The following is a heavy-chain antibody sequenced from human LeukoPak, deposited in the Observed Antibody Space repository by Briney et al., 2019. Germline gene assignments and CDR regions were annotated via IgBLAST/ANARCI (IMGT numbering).Heavy chain of an antibody. V-gene: IGHV3-23*01. CDR1: GGSFSGYY. J-gene: IGHJ4*02. D-gene: IGHD6-19*01. Sequence: ETLSLTCAVYGGSFSGYYWSWIRQPPGKGLEWLSEISGGGGGAYYADSVKGRFTISRDNSKNTLYLQMNSLRAEDTAVYYCARDRLEYSSGWDFDYWGQGTLVTVSS. CDR2: ISGGGGGA. CDR3: ARDRLEYSSGWDFDY.